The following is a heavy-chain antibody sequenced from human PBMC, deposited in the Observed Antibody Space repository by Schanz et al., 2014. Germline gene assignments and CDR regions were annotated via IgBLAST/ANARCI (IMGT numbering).Heavy chain of an antibody. D-gene: IGHD3-22*01. CDR3: AKDGRLPYYGTGSDFDY. V-gene: IGHV3-33*06. CDR1: GFTFTNYA. Sequence: QVQLVESGGGVVQPGRSLRLSCAASGFTFTNYAMTWVRQAPGKGLEWVAIIWYDGSNKYYADSVKGRFTISRDNSKNTLFLQMSSLRAEDTAVYYCAKDGRLPYYGTGSDFDYWGQGSLVTVSA. J-gene: IGHJ4*02. CDR2: IWYDGSNK.